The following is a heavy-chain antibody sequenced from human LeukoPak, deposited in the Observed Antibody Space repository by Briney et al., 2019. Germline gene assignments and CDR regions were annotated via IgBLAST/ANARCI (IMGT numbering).Heavy chain of an antibody. J-gene: IGHJ3*02. V-gene: IGHV1-2*02. CDR3: ARKRGVGVDTNAFDM. CDR2: INPNNDGS. Sequence: GASVKVSCKASGFTITGYYKHWVRQAPGQGLEWMGWINPNNDGSVYAQKFQGRVTMTRDTSINTAYMELYRLKSDDTAVYYCARKRGVGVDTNAFDMWGQGTMVTVSS. D-gene: IGHD1-26*01. CDR1: GFTITGYY.